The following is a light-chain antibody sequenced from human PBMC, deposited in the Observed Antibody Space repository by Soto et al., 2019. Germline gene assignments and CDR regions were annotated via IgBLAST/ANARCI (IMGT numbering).Light chain of an antibody. J-gene: IGKJ1*01. Sequence: DIQMTQSPSTLSASVGDRVTITCRASQSISSWLAWYQQKPGKAPKLLIFDASNLERGVPSRFSGSGSGTEFTLTISSLQPDDFATYHCQQYRSYPWTCGQGTKVDIK. CDR1: QSISSW. CDR2: DAS. CDR3: QQYRSYPWT. V-gene: IGKV1-5*01.